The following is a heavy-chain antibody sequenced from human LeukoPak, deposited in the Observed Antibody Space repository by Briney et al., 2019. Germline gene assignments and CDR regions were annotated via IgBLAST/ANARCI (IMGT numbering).Heavy chain of an antibody. D-gene: IGHD4-23*01. Sequence: GESLKISWKGSGYSFTSYWNGWVRQMAGKGLEWMGIIYPGDSDTRYSPSFQGQVTISADKSISTAYLQWSSLKASDTAMYYCARQLYGGNSAVDYWGQGTLVTVSS. J-gene: IGHJ4*02. V-gene: IGHV5-51*01. CDR3: ARQLYGGNSAVDY. CDR1: GYSFTSYW. CDR2: IYPGDSDT.